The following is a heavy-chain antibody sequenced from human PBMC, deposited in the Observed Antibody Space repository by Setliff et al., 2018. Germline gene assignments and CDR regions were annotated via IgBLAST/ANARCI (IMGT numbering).Heavy chain of an antibody. J-gene: IGHJ4*02. V-gene: IGHV4-61*09. Sequence: PSETLSLTCTVSGGSISSGSNYWSWIRQPAGKGLEWIGHIDPSGNTNYSPSLKSRVTISGDTSKNQFSLKVNSVTAADTAVYYRARHFRSSKVQFLEYLTDYYFDSWGQGTLVTVSS. CDR1: GGSISSGSNY. CDR2: IDPSGNT. D-gene: IGHD3-3*01. CDR3: ARHFRSSKVQFLEYLTDYYFDS.